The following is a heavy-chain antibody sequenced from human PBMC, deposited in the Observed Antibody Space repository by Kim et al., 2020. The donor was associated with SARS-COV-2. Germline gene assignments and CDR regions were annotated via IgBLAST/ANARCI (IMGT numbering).Heavy chain of an antibody. CDR3: ARGEEYYYYYYGMDV. CDR2: IIPILGTA. Sequence: SVKVSCKASGGTFSSYAISWVRQAPGQGLEWMGGIIPILGTANYAQKFQGRVTITADESTSTAYMELSSLRSEDTAVYYCARGEEYYYYYYGMDVWGQGTTFTVSS. J-gene: IGHJ6*02. CDR1: GGTFSSYA. V-gene: IGHV1-69*13.